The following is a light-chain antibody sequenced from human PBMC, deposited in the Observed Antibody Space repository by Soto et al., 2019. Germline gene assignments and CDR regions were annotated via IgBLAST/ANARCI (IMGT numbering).Light chain of an antibody. J-gene: IGKJ1*01. CDR3: QQYNNWPRT. CDR1: QSVSSN. Sequence: EIVMTQSPVTLSVSPGERDTLSCRASQSVSSNLAWYQQKPGQAPRLLIYGASTRATGIPARFSGSGSATEITLTISSLQSEDFAVCYCQQYNNWPRTFGQGTKVDIK. V-gene: IGKV3-15*01. CDR2: GAS.